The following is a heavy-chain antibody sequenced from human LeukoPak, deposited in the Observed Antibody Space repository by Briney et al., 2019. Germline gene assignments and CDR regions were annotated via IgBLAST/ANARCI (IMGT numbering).Heavy chain of an antibody. V-gene: IGHV4-34*01. D-gene: IGHD7-27*01. Sequence: SETLSLTCAVYGGSFSGYYWSWIRQPPGKGLEWVGEINHSGSTNYNPSLKSRVTISVDTSKNQFSLKLSSVTAADTAVYYCARDRSGAHYFDYWGQGTLVTVSS. CDR2: INHSGST. CDR3: ARDRSGAHYFDY. CDR1: GGSFSGYY. J-gene: IGHJ4*02.